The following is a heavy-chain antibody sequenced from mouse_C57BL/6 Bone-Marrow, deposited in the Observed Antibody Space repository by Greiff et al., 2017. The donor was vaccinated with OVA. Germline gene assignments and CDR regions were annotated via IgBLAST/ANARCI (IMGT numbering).Heavy chain of an antibody. CDR2: ISNGGGST. CDR1: GFTFSDYY. CDR3: ARQGGLYAMDY. Sequence: EVKLMESGGGLVQPGGSLKLSCAASGFTFSDYYMYWVRQTPEKRLEWVAYISNGGGSTYYPDTVKGRFTISRDNAKNTLYLQMSRLKSEDTVMYYCARQGGLYAMDYWGQGTSVTVSS. V-gene: IGHV5-12*01. J-gene: IGHJ4*01.